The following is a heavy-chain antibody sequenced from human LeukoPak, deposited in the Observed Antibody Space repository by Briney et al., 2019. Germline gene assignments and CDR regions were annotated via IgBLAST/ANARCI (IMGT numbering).Heavy chain of an antibody. V-gene: IGHV3-23*01. J-gene: IGHJ4*02. Sequence: GGSLRLSCVASGFTFSNYAMSWIRQAPGKGLEWVSSISVGGTTTYYADSVKGRFSISRDNSENTLYLQMNGLRADDTAVYSCAKSFTSSSSDYWGQGTLVTVSS. D-gene: IGHD6-13*01. CDR3: AKSFTSSSSDY. CDR2: ISVGGTTT. CDR1: GFTFSNYA.